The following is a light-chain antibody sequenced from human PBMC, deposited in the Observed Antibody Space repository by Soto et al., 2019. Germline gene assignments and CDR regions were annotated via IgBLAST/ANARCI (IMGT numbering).Light chain of an antibody. Sequence: VGDRVTITCRTSQSISGYLNWYQQKPGRAPKLLIYTASSLQGGVPSRCSGSGSATDFTLTISSLQHEDFATYYCQQNYGTTPTVGQGTRLEIK. CDR2: TAS. CDR3: QQNYGTTPT. CDR1: QSISGY. J-gene: IGKJ5*01. V-gene: IGKV1-39*01.